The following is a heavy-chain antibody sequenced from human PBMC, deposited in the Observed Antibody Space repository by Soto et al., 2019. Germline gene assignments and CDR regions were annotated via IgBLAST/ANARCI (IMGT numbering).Heavy chain of an antibody. D-gene: IGHD4-4*01. CDR1: GFTFSNAW. Sequence: GGSLRLSCAASGFTFSNAWMNWVRQAPGKGLEWVGRIKSKTDGGTTDYAAPVKGRFTISRDDSKNTLYLQMNSLKTEDTAVYYCTTDADKKAGGESLHDAFDIWGQGTMVTVSS. J-gene: IGHJ3*02. CDR2: IKSKTDGGTT. V-gene: IGHV3-15*07. CDR3: TTDADKKAGGESLHDAFDI.